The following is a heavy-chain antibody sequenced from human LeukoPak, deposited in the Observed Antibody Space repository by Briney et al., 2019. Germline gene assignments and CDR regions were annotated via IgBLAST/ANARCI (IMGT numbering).Heavy chain of an antibody. J-gene: IGHJ4*02. CDR3: AKSAVYDSSGRFDY. CDR1: GYTFTSYG. D-gene: IGHD3-22*01. CDR2: ISAYNGNT. V-gene: IGHV1-18*01. Sequence: ASVKVSCKASGYTFTSYGISWVRQAPGQGLEWMGWISAYNGNTNYAQKLQGRVTMTTDTSTSTAYMELRSLRSDDTAVYYCAKSAVYDSSGRFDYWGQGTLVTVSS.